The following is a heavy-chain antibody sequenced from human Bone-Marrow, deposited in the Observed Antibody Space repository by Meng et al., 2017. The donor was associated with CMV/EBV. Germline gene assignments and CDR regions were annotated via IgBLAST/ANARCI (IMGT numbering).Heavy chain of an antibody. J-gene: IGHJ5*02. V-gene: IGHV3-30-3*02. Sequence: GGSLRPSCAASGFTFSSYAMHWVRQAPGKGLEWVAVISYDGSNKYYADSVKGRFTISRDNSKNTLYLQMNSLRAEDTAVYYCAKRPKLHDADIVVNWFEPWGQGNLVNVAS. D-gene: IGHD2-15*01. CDR2: ISYDGSNK. CDR3: AKRPKLHDADIVVNWFEP. CDR1: GFTFSSYA.